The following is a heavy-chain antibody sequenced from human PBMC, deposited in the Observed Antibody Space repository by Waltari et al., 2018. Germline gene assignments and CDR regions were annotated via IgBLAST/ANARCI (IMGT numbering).Heavy chain of an antibody. Sequence: EVQVVESGGGLVQPGGSLKLSCATSGFTFGGSTNHWVRQTSGKGLEWVSAVSDSASRTYYADSVKGRFTISRDNSKNILYLQMNSLRAEDTAVYYCARGYGSGSYSAADYWGQGTLVTVSS. J-gene: IGHJ4*02. CDR3: ARGYGSGSYSAADY. CDR2: VSDSASRT. CDR1: GFTFGGST. V-gene: IGHV3-23*04. D-gene: IGHD3-10*01.